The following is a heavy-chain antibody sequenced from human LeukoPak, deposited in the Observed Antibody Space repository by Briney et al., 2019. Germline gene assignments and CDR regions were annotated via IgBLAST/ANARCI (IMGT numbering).Heavy chain of an antibody. CDR1: GDSLTSGSRY. J-gene: IGHJ6*04. CDR2: FYSSTRT. D-gene: IGHD4-17*01. Sequence: PSQTLSLTCTVSGDSLTSGSRYWSWIRPPAGKGLEWIGHFYSSTRTTYNPSLESRVTISGDTAKNQFSLKSDSVTAADTAVSSCARCMSELDYGDYAYYYHMDVWGKGTTVTVSS. CDR3: ARCMSELDYGDYAYYYHMDV. V-gene: IGHV4-61*09.